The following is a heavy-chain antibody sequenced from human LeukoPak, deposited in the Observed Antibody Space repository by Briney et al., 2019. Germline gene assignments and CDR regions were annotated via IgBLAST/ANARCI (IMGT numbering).Heavy chain of an antibody. J-gene: IGHJ5*02. CDR2: IYYTGST. Sequence: SDTLSLTCTVSSGSITGYYWSWIRQPPGEGLEWIGYIYYTGSTNYNPSLKGRVTMSLDTSKNHFSLQLSSVTAADSAVYYCAKDAYNYGWFDPWGQGTLVTVSS. V-gene: IGHV4-59*12. CDR1: SGSITGYY. CDR3: AKDAYNYGWFDP. D-gene: IGHD5-24*01.